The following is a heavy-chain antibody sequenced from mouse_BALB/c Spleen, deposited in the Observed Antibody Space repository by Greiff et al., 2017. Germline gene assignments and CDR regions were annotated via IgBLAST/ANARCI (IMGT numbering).Heavy chain of an antibody. CDR1: GYTFTSYW. CDR2: INPSNGRT. Sequence: QVQLQQPGAELVKPGASVKLSCKASGYTFTSYWMHWVKQRPGQGLEWIGEINPSNGRTNYNEKFKSKATLTVDKSSSTAYMQLSSLTSEDSAVYYCARVYYASGAMDYWGQGTSVTVSS. D-gene: IGHD2-1*01. V-gene: IGHV1S81*02. CDR3: ARVYYASGAMDY. J-gene: IGHJ4*01.